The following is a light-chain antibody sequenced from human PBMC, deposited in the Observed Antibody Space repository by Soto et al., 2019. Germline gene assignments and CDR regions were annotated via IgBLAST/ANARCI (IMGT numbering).Light chain of an antibody. CDR1: QSVLYSSNNKNY. V-gene: IGKV4-1*01. CDR3: QQYYSTPRT. CDR2: WAS. Sequence: DIVMTQSPDSVAVSLGERAAMNCKSSQSVLYSSNNKNYLAWYQQKPGQPPKLLIYWASTRESGVPDRFSGSGSGTDFNLTISSLQAEDVAVYYCQQYYSTPRTFGQGTKVDIK. J-gene: IGKJ1*01.